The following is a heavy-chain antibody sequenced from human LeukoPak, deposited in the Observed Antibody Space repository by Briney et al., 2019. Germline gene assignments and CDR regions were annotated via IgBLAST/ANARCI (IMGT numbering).Heavy chain of an antibody. D-gene: IGHD3-10*01. CDR3: ARVVKRGTYYYGSGSYFRFDP. Sequence: GASVKASCKASGYTFTSYDINWVRQATGQGLEWMGWMNPNSGNTGYAQKFQGRVTMTRNTSISTAYMELSSLRSEDTAVYYCARVVKRGTYYYGSGSYFRFDPWGQGTLVTVSS. V-gene: IGHV1-8*01. CDR2: MNPNSGNT. J-gene: IGHJ5*01. CDR1: GYTFTSYD.